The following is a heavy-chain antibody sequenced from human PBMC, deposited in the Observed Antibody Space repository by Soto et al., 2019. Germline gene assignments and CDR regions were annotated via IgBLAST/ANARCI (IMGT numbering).Heavy chain of an antibody. Sequence: QVQLQESGPGLVKPSETLSLTCTVSGGSVSSGSNYWSWIRQPPGKGLEWIGYFYYSGSTNYNPSLKSRVTISVDTSKNQFSLKLSSVTAADTAVYYCARLNPRRYFDYWGQGTLVTVSS. J-gene: IGHJ4*02. CDR1: GGSVSSGSNY. V-gene: IGHV4-61*01. CDR2: FYYSGST. CDR3: ARLNPRRYFDY.